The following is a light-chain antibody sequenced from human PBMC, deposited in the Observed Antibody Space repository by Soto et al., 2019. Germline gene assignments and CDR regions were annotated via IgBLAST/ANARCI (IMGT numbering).Light chain of an antibody. V-gene: IGKV3-15*01. CDR3: QQYVSSPWA. CDR2: DAS. CDR1: QSVSSD. Sequence: EVVMTQSPATLSVSPGEGATLSCRASQSVSSDLAWYQQKPGQSPRLLIYDASTGATGIPARFRGSGSGTEFTLTISSLQSEDFAVYYCQQYVSSPWAFGQGTKVEI. J-gene: IGKJ1*01.